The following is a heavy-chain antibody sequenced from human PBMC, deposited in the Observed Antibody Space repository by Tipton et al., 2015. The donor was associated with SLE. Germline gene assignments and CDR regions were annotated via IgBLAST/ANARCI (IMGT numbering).Heavy chain of an antibody. CDR1: GGSVSSSTHY. D-gene: IGHD3-16*01. Sequence: TLSLTCTVSGGSVSSSTHYWGWIRQPPGKGLEWIGSSYYSGRTYYNPSLKSRVTISVDTSKNQFSLKLSSVTAADTAVYYCARDLEEEYDYVWGSDYWGQGTLVTVSS. CDR2: SYYSGRT. J-gene: IGHJ4*02. CDR3: ARDLEEEYDYVWGSDY. V-gene: IGHV4-39*07.